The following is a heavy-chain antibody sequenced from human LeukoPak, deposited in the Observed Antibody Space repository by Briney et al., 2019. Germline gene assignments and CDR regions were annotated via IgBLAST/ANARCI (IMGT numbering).Heavy chain of an antibody. CDR3: ARYLNYADYTAAFDI. V-gene: IGHV4-39*02. CDR1: GGSISSTSYF. J-gene: IGHJ3*02. D-gene: IGHD4-17*01. CDR2: IYYRGDT. Sequence: SETLSLTCTVSGGSISSTSYFWGWIRQPPGKELEWIGSIYYRGDTYYNPSLKSRVTISVDTSKNHFSLKLSSVTAADTAVYYCARYLNYADYTAAFDIWGQGTMVAVSS.